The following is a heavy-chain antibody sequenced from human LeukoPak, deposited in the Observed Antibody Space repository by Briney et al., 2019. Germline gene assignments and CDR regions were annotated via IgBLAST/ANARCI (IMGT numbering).Heavy chain of an antibody. Sequence: KPGGSLRLSCAASGFTFSAYSMNWVRQAPGEGLEWVSSIGAAGSHIYYADSMKGRFTISRDKAKSSLFLQMNSLRAEDTGIYYCVRVGSGATRADTLDLWGQGTMVTVSS. CDR1: GFTFSAYS. CDR3: VRVGSGATRADTLDL. J-gene: IGHJ3*01. D-gene: IGHD6-19*01. CDR2: IGAAGSHI. V-gene: IGHV3-21*01.